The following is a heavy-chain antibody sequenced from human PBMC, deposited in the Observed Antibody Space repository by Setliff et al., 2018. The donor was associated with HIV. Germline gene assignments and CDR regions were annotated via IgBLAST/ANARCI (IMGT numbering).Heavy chain of an antibody. J-gene: IGHJ4*02. CDR2: IKEDGSEK. Sequence: PGGSLRLSCVASGFTFSSYWMSWVRQAPGKGLEWVANIKEDGSEKYYVDSVKGRFTISRDNAQNSLYLQMSSLKVEDTAVYYCARDLAYWGQGTLVTVSS. CDR1: GFTFSSYW. V-gene: IGHV3-7*03. CDR3: ARDLAY.